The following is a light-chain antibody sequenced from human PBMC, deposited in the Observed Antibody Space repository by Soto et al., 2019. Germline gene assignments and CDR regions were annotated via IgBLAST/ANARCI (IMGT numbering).Light chain of an antibody. J-gene: IGLJ1*01. V-gene: IGLV2-11*01. CDR1: SSDVGGYNY. CDR3: CSDAGGYTRYV. CDR2: DVT. Sequence: QSALTQPRSVSGSPGQSVTISCTGTSSDVGGYNYVSWFQQHPGKAPKLMIHDVTKRPSGVPDRFSGSKSGNTASLTISGLQAEDEADYYCCSDAGGYTRYVFGTGTKVTVL.